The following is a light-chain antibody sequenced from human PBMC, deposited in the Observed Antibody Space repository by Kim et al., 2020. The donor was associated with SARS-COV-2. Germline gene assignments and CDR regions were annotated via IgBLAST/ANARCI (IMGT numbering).Light chain of an antibody. J-gene: IGLJ2*01. V-gene: IGLV1-40*01. CDR1: NANIGVGYA. CDR2: VNT. CDR3: QSYDNSLGGTGL. Sequence: ITISCSGSNANIGVGYAVIGYQHHPGTAPDPLLFVNTDRPPGVRDRFSGSKSGTSASLAITGLQADDEAEYYCQSYDNSLGGTGLFGGGTQLTVL.